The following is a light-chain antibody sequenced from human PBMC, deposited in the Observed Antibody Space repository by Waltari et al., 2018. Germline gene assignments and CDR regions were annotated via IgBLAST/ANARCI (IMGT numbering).Light chain of an antibody. J-gene: IGKJ4*01. Sequence: DIVMTQSPSSLSASVGDRVTLTCRASQSISNYLNWYQQKPEKAPKLLIYAASSLQSGVPSRFRGSGSGTDFTLTISSLQPEDFATFYCQQSYSTVLTFGGGTKVEIK. CDR2: AAS. V-gene: IGKV1-39*01. CDR1: QSISNY. CDR3: QQSYSTVLT.